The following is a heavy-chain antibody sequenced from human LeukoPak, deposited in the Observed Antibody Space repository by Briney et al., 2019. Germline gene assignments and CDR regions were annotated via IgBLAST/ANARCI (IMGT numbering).Heavy chain of an antibody. Sequence: AGSLRLSCAASGFTFTSYGMSWGRQAPGKGLDWVSFISTNYGRTSYADSVEGRFTISRDNPRNTLYMQMKSLRDADTAVYSCASMHGYYDGSCYWVQWGQGPLVTVSS. V-gene: IGHV3-23*01. D-gene: IGHD3-3*01. J-gene: IGHJ1*01. CDR2: ISTNYGRT. CDR3: ASMHGYYDGSCYWVQ. CDR1: GFTFTSYG.